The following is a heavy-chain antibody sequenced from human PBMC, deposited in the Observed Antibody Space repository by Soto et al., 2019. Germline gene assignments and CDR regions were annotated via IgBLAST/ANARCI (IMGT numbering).Heavy chain of an antibody. CDR2: ISYDGSNK. V-gene: IGHV3-30*03. CDR1: GFTFSSYG. D-gene: IGHD2-2*01. CDR3: ARRYKDGRRDCISTSCLFDP. Sequence: GGSLRLSCAASGFTFSSYGMHWVRQAPGKGLEWVAVISYDGSNKYYADSVKGRFTISRDNSKNTLYLQMNSLRPEDTAVYYCARRYKDGRRDCISTSCLFDPWGQGTLVTVSS. J-gene: IGHJ5*01.